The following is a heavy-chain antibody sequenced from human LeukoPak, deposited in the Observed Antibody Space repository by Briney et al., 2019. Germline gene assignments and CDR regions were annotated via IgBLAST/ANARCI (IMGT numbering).Heavy chain of an antibody. CDR3: ARSPPYSSSLSFDY. V-gene: IGHV1-69*05. CDR1: VGTFSSYA. CDR2: IIPIFCTA. D-gene: IGHD6-13*01. Sequence: SVKVSCKASVGTFSSYAISWVRQAPGQGLDWMGRIIPIFCTANYAQKFQGRVTITTDESTSTAYMELSSLRSEDTAVYYCARSPPYSSSLSFDYWGQGTLVTVSS. J-gene: IGHJ4*02.